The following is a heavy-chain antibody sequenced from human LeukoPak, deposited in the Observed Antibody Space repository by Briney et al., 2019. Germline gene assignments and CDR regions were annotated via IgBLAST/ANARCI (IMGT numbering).Heavy chain of an antibody. V-gene: IGHV5-51*01. J-gene: IGHJ4*02. Sequence: GESLKISCKGSGYSFTSYWIGWVRQMPGKGLEWMGIIYPGDSDTRYSPSFQGQVTISADKSISTAYLQWSSLKASDTAMYYCARGLYYYDSGGYYHGNYFDYWGQGTLVTVSS. CDR1: GYSFTSYW. CDR2: IYPGDSDT. CDR3: ARGLYYYDSGGYYHGNYFDY. D-gene: IGHD3-22*01.